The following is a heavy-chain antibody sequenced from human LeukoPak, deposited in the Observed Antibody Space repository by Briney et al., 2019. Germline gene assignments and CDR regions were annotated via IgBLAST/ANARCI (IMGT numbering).Heavy chain of an antibody. D-gene: IGHD6-19*01. V-gene: IGHV3-33*06. J-gene: IGHJ6*03. CDR2: IWYDGSNK. CDR3: AKDGGYSSGWQRDYSYYMDV. CDR1: GFTFSSYA. Sequence: GGSLRLSCAASGFTFSSYAMHWVRQAPGKGLEWVAVIWYDGSNKYYADSVKGRFTISRDNSKNTLYLQMNSLRAEDTAVYYCAKDGGYSSGWQRDYSYYMDVWGKGTTVTVSS.